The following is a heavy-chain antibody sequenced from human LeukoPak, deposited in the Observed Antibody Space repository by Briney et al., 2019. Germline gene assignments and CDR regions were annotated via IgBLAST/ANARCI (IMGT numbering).Heavy chain of an antibody. CDR1: GFTFSSYG. D-gene: IGHD6-13*01. Sequence: TGGSLRLSCAASGFTFSSYGMHWVRQAPGKGLEWVAVISYDGSNKYYADSVKGRFTISRDNSKNTLYLQMNSLRAEDTAVYYCAKAPSAAAGLFFDYWGQGTLVTVSS. J-gene: IGHJ4*02. CDR2: ISYDGSNK. V-gene: IGHV3-30*18. CDR3: AKAPSAAAGLFFDY.